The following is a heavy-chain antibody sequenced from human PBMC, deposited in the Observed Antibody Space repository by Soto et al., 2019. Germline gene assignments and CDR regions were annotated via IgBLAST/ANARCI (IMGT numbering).Heavy chain of an antibody. Sequence: QVQLVESGGGVVRPGRSLRLSCAASGFTFSSYGMHWVRQAPGKGLEWVAVISYDGSNKYYADSVKGRFTISRDNSKNTLYLQMNSLRAEDTAVYYCAKVGRGYSSSWYLDYWGQGTLVTVSS. J-gene: IGHJ4*02. CDR1: GFTFSSYG. CDR2: ISYDGSNK. D-gene: IGHD6-13*01. V-gene: IGHV3-30*18. CDR3: AKVGRGYSSSWYLDY.